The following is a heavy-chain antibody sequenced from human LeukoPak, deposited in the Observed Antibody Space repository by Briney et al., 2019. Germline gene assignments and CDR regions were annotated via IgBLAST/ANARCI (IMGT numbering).Heavy chain of an antibody. CDR2: IFHEGLT. J-gene: IGHJ3*02. CDR3: ARVPISHGSGRPTAFDI. CDR1: SGSISTNNW. Sequence: SETLSLTCTVSSGSISTNNWWSWVRPSPAKGLEWIGEIFHEGLTNYNPSLKSRATISIDKSKSQFSPKLSSVTAADTAVYYCARVPISHGSGRPTAFDIWGQGTMVTVSS. D-gene: IGHD3-10*01. V-gene: IGHV4-4*02.